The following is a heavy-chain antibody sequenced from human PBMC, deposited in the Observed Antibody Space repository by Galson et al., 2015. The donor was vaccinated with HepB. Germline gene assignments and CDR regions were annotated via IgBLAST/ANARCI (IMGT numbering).Heavy chain of an antibody. Sequence: SLRLSCAASGFTFSSYSMNWVRQAPGKGLEWVSYISSSSSTIYYADSVKGRFTISRDNAKNSLYLQMNSLRAEDTAVYYCARETVSYYYYYMDVWGKGTTVTVSS. J-gene: IGHJ6*03. CDR2: ISSSSSTI. CDR3: ARETVSYYYYYMDV. V-gene: IGHV3-48*01. D-gene: IGHD4-11*01. CDR1: GFTFSSYS.